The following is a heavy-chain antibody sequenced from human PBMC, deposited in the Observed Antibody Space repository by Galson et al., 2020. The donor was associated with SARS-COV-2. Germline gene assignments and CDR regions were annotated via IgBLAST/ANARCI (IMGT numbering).Heavy chain of an antibody. V-gene: IGHV3-48*02. Sequence: GESLKISCAASGFTFSSYSMNWVRQAPGKGLEWVSYISSSSSTIYYADSVKGRFTISRDNAKNSLYLQMNSLRDEDTAVYYCARGQWELLQLWYAFDIWGQGTMVTVSS. CDR3: ARGQWELLQLWYAFDI. CDR2: ISSSSSTI. J-gene: IGHJ3*02. CDR1: GFTFSSYS. D-gene: IGHD1-26*01.